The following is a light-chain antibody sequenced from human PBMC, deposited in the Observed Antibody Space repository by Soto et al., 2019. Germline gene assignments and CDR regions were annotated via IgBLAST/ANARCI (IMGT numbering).Light chain of an antibody. Sequence: SPSAVSASVGDRVTITCRASQSISSWLVWYQQKPGQSPRLLIYDASNRATGIPARFSGSGSGADLALTISSLEPEDFAVYYSQVPADLLWTFGQGTKVDVK. V-gene: IGKV3-11*01. CDR3: QVPADLLWT. CDR2: DAS. CDR1: QSISSW. J-gene: IGKJ1*01.